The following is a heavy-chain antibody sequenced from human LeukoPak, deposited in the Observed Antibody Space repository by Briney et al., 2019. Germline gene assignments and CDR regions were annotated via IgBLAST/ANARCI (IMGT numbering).Heavy chain of an antibody. CDR2: IYYSGST. Sequence: SETLSLTCTVSGGSISSYYWSWIRQPPGKGLEWIGYIYYSGSTNCNPSLKSRVTISVDTSKNQFSLKLSSVTAADTAVYYCARGTSDYVWGSWNWFDPWGQGTLVTVSS. CDR3: ARGTSDYVWGSWNWFDP. J-gene: IGHJ5*02. CDR1: GGSISSYY. D-gene: IGHD3-16*01. V-gene: IGHV4-59*01.